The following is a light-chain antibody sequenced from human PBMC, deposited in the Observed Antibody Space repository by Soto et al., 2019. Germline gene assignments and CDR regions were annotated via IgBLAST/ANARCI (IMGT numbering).Light chain of an antibody. CDR3: QQYNSFPWT. V-gene: IGKV1-5*03. Sequence: DIQMTQSPSTLSASVGDRVTITCRASQSISSWLAWYQQKPGKAPKLLIYKASTLGSGVPSRFSGSGSGTEFTLNISSLQPDDFAAYYCQQYNSFPWTLGQGTKVEIK. J-gene: IGKJ1*01. CDR1: QSISSW. CDR2: KAS.